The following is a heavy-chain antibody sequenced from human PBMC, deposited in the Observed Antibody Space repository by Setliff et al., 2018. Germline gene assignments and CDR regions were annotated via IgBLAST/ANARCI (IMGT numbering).Heavy chain of an antibody. CDR3: AKDPNGDFVGAFDS. CDR1: GFTFSHFA. CDR2: IGAGGDYT. J-gene: IGHJ5*01. V-gene: IGHV3-23*01. D-gene: IGHD2-21*02. Sequence: GGSLRLSCAASGFTFSHFAVTWVRRSPGRGLEWVASIGAGGDYTKYADSVRGRFTISRDNSKNTIYLQMNSLRAEDTAKYYCAKDPNGDFVGAFDSWGRGTLVTVSS.